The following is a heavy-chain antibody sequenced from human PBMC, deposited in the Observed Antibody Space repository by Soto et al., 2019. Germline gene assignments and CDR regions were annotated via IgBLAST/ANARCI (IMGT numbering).Heavy chain of an antibody. V-gene: IGHV4-59*01. J-gene: IGHJ5*02. Sequence: SETLSLTCTVSGGSISSYYWSWIRQPPGKGLEWIGYIYYSGTTNYNPSLKSRVTISVDTSKNQFSLKLSSVTAADTAVYYCARYSGRYSYNWFDPWGQGTLVTVSS. D-gene: IGHD1-26*01. CDR3: ARYSGRYSYNWFDP. CDR2: IYYSGTT. CDR1: GGSISSYY.